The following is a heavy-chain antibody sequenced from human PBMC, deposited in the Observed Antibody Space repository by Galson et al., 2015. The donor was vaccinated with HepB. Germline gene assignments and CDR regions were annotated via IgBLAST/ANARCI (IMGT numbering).Heavy chain of an antibody. V-gene: IGHV1-69*04. CDR2: IIPILGIA. Sequence: SVKVSCKASGGTFSSYTISWVRQAPGQGLEWMGRIIPILGIANYAQKFQGRVTITADKSTSTAYMELSSLRSEDTAVYYCARDTKTRPQSDYCSGGSCYPRPYYYYGMDVWGQGTTVTVSS. J-gene: IGHJ6*02. D-gene: IGHD2-15*01. CDR1: GGTFSSYT. CDR3: ARDTKTRPQSDYCSGGSCYPRPYYYYGMDV.